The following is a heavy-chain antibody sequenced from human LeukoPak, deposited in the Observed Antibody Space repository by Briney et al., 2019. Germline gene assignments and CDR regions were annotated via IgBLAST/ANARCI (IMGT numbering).Heavy chain of an antibody. CDR2: INHSGST. V-gene: IGHV4-34*01. Sequence: SETLSLTCAVYGGSFSGYYWSWVRQPPGEGLERIGEINHSGSTNYNASLKSRVTISVDTSKNQFSLRLSSVTAADTAVYYCAPRGDIEHSYGYGKWFDPWGQGTRVTVSS. CDR1: GGSFSGYY. CDR3: APRGDIEHSYGYGKWFDP. D-gene: IGHD5-18*01. J-gene: IGHJ5*02.